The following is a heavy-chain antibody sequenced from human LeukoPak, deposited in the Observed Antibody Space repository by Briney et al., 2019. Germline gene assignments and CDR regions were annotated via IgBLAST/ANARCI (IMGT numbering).Heavy chain of an antibody. J-gene: IGHJ5*02. V-gene: IGHV4-39*01. D-gene: IGHD2-8*02. CDR3: ARAGGVRAWFDP. CDR2: IYYSGST. CDR1: GGSISSSSYY. Sequence: SETLSLTCTVSGGSISSSSYYWGWIRQPPGKGLEWIGSIYYSGSTYYNPSLKSRVTISVDTSKNQFSLKLSSVTAADTAVYYCARAGGVRAWFDPWGQGTLVTVSS.